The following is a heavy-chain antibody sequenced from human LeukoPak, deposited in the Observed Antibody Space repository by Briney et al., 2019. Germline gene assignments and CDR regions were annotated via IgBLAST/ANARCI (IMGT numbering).Heavy chain of an antibody. Sequence: QPGGSLRLSCAASGFTFSGYWMNWVRRAPGRGLEWVAHIKQDGSEQYYVDSVKGRFTISRDNARNALYLQMNSLRAEDTAIYYCTNVPRGVGDYWGQGTLVTVSS. CDR2: IKQDGSEQ. V-gene: IGHV3-7*01. CDR3: TNVPRGVGDY. J-gene: IGHJ4*02. CDR1: GFTFSGYW. D-gene: IGHD3-10*01.